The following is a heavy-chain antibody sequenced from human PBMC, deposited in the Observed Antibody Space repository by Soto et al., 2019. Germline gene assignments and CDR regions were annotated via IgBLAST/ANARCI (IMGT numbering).Heavy chain of an antibody. V-gene: IGHV1-2*04. CDR3: AREPLAVAGTLSGTFDI. D-gene: IGHD6-19*01. CDR2: INPNSGGT. J-gene: IGHJ3*02. CDR1: GYTLTGYY. Sequence: ASVKVSCKASGYTLTGYYMHWVRQAPGQGLEWMGWINPNSGGTNYAQKFQGWVTMTRDTSISTAYMELSRLRSDDTAVYYCAREPLAVAGTLSGTFDIWGQGTMVTVSS.